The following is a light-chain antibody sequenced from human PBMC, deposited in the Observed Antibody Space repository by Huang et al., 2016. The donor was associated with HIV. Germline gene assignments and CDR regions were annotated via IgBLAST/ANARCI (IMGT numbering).Light chain of an antibody. J-gene: IGKJ3*01. Sequence: AIQLTQSPSSLFASVGDRVTITCRSSQGLSSALAWYQQKPGQAPKLLIYDASSLESGVPSRFSGSGSGTDFTLTISSLQPEDFATYYCQQFNNYPFTFGPGTKVDIK. CDR2: DAS. CDR1: QGLSSA. CDR3: QQFNNYPFT. V-gene: IGKV1D-13*01.